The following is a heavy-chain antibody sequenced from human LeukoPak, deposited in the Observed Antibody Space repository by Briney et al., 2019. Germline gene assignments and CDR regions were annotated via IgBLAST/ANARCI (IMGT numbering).Heavy chain of an antibody. J-gene: IGHJ4*02. CDR3: GKEVERHFDLRY. Sequence: GGSLRLSCAASGFTFSDYCMTWVRQAPGKGLEWVSAFSGGGDSFYADSVRGRFSISADKSKNILYLQMNSLRVEDTAVYYCGKEVERHFDLRYWGQGTPVTVSS. CDR1: GFTFSDYC. V-gene: IGHV3-23*01. CDR2: FSGGGDS. D-gene: IGHD2-15*01.